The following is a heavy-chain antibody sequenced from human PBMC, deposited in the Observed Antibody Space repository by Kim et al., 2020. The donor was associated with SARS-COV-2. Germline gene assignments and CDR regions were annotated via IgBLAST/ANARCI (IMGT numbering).Heavy chain of an antibody. D-gene: IGHD6-19*01. CDR1: GFTFSNYW. V-gene: IGHV3-7*01. Sequence: GGSLRLSCAASGFTFSNYWMSWVRQAPGKGLEWVANIKEDGSEKYYVDSVKGRFTISRDSAKNSLYLQMNSLSAEDTAVYYCARREGSGWTLKYWGQGTLVTVSS. CDR3: ARREGSGWTLKY. J-gene: IGHJ4*02. CDR2: IKEDGSEK.